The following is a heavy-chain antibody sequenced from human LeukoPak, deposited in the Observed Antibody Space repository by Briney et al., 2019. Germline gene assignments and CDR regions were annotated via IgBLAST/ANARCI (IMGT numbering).Heavy chain of an antibody. CDR3: ARVPPSAHQVFSSDY. CDR2: ISANNGET. J-gene: IGHJ4*02. CDR1: GYTFTNYG. D-gene: IGHD1-14*01. V-gene: IGHV1-18*04. Sequence: ASVKVSCKASGYTFTNYGISWVRQAPGPGLEWMSWISANNGETRYAQNFQGRVTMTTDTSTTTAYMELRSLRSDDTAVYYCARVPPSAHQVFSSDYWGQGTQVTVSS.